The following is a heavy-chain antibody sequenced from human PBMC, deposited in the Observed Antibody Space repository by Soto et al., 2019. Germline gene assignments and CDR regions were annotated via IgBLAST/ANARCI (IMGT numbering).Heavy chain of an antibody. V-gene: IGHV1-18*01. J-gene: IGHJ4*02. CDR1: GYTFTSYG. D-gene: IGHD4-17*01. Sequence: ASVKVCSKASGYTFTSYGISWVRQAPGQGLEWMGWISAYNGNTKYAQKLQGRVTMNTDTSTSTAYMELRSLRSDDTAVYYCARDPYDYGDYDLDYWGQGTLVTVSS. CDR2: ISAYNGNT. CDR3: ARDPYDYGDYDLDY.